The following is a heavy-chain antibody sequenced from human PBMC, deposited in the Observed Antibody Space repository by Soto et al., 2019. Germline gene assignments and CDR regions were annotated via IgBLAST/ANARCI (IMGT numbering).Heavy chain of an antibody. D-gene: IGHD6-19*01. Sequence: QVQLQQWGAGLLKPSETLSLTCAVHGGSFRGYHWTWIHQPPGKGLEWIGEINNSGSTNDNPSLKSRVTISRDTSKNQFSLSLSSVTAADTAIYYCARGGYTSGWFRFWGQGILVTVSS. J-gene: IGHJ4*02. V-gene: IGHV4-34*01. CDR3: ARGGYTSGWFRF. CDR2: INNSGST. CDR1: GGSFRGYH.